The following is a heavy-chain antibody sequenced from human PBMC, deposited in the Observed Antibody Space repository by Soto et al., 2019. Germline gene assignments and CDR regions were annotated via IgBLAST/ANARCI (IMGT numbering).Heavy chain of an antibody. CDR1: GYRFTRYW. V-gene: IGHV5-51*01. D-gene: IGHD1-26*01. CDR3: ARRGSGSQLSAFDI. Sequence: SLKVSFKGAGYRFTRYWIGWVRQMPGKGLEWMGIIYPGDSDTRYSPSFQGQVTISADKSISTAYLQWSSLKASDTAMYYCARRGSGSQLSAFDIWGQGKMVTVSS. CDR2: IYPGDSDT. J-gene: IGHJ3*02.